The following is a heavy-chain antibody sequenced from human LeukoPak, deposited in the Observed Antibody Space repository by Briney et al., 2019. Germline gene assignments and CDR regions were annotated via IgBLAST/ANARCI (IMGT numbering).Heavy chain of an antibody. D-gene: IGHD7-27*01. J-gene: IGHJ4*02. CDR2: IYYRGNT. Sequence: NPSETLSLTCTVSGGSISTSNYYWAWIRQPPGKGLQWIGSIYYRGNTYYNPSLKSRVTMSVDTSKNQFSLRLTSVTAADTALYYCARDTIPPRNATEQKTGTYYWGQGTLVTVSS. V-gene: IGHV4-39*02. CDR1: GGSISTSNYY. CDR3: ARDTIPPRNATEQKTGTYY.